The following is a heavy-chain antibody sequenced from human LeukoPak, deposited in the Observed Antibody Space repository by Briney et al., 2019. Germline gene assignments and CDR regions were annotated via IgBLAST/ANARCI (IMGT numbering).Heavy chain of an antibody. CDR1: GGSISSYY. D-gene: IGHD2-21*01. Sequence: SETLSLTCTVSGGSISSYYWSWIRQPPGKGLEWIGYIYYSGSTNYNPSLKSRVTISVDTSKNQFSLKLRSVTAADTAVYYCARSSIVAVGGNIDYWGQGTLVTVSS. CDR2: IYYSGST. V-gene: IGHV4-59*08. J-gene: IGHJ4*02. CDR3: ARSSIVAVGGNIDY.